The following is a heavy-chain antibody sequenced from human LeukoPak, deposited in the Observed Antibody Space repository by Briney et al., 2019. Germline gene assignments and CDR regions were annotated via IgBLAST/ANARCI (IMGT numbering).Heavy chain of an antibody. D-gene: IGHD1-26*01. CDR3: ARDQLVGAAYDAFDI. J-gene: IGHJ3*02. CDR2: IYHSGST. V-gene: IGHV4-38-2*02. Sequence: SETLSLTCTVSGYSISSGYYWGWIRQPPGKGLEWIGSIYHSGSTYYNPSLKSRVTISVDTSKNQFSPKLSSVTAADTAVYYCARDQLVGAAYDAFDIWGQGTMVTVSS. CDR1: GYSISSGYY.